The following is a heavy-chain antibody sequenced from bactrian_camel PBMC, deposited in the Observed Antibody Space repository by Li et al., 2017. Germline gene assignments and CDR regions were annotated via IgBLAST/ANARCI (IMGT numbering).Heavy chain of an antibody. CDR2: IDNNGRT. J-gene: IGHJ4*01. CDR1: GPTMDANP. D-gene: IGHD4*01. V-gene: IGHV3S53*01. Sequence: HVQLVESGGGSVQSGGSLRLSCRRSGPTMDANPMVAWFRRAPGKEREGVASIDNNGRTSYADSVKGRFTISQDNAKNTVYLQMNSLKPEDTAVYKCVRDPFSSDSLTPRWYWGQGTQVTVS. CDR3: VRDPFSSDSLTPRWY.